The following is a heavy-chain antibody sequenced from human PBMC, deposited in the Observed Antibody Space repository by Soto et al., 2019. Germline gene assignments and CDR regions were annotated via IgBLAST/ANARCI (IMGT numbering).Heavy chain of an antibody. CDR2: IWYDGSNK. V-gene: IGHV3-33*01. CDR1: GFTFSSYG. Sequence: PGGSLRLSCAASGFTFSSYGMHWVRQAPGKGLEWVAVIWYDGSNKYYADSVKGRFTISRDNSKNTLYLQMNSLRAEDTAVYYCAREATAIGRPFDYWGQGTLVTVSS. J-gene: IGHJ4*02. D-gene: IGHD2-21*02. CDR3: AREATAIGRPFDY.